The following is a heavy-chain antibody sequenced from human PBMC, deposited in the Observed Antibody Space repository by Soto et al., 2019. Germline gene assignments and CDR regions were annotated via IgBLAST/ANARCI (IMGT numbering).Heavy chain of an antibody. D-gene: IGHD1-26*01. CDR2: ISGGGGTT. CDR3: AKVSLGALTFTDYYYYGLDV. V-gene: IGHV3-23*01. CDR1: GFTFSTYA. J-gene: IGHJ6*02. Sequence: HPGGSLRLSCAASGFTFSTYAMNWVRQAPGKGLEWGSAISGGGGTTYSADSVKGRVTISRDNSTNTLYLQMNSLRAEDTAVYYCAKVSLGALTFTDYYYYGLDVLGQGTTVTVSS.